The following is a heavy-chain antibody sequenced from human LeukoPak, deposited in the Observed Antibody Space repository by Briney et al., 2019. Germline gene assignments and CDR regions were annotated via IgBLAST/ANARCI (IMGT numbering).Heavy chain of an antibody. V-gene: IGHV1-18*01. D-gene: IGHD2-15*01. CDR2: ISGDNGHT. Sequence: ASVKDSCKASGYTFTNYGFTWVRQAPGQGLGWMGWISGDNGHTNYAQNFQGRVTMTTETSTSTAYMELRSLRSDDTAVYYCARAGYSSGGSWYPGAFYCWGQEPLVTVSS. CDR1: GYTFTNYG. J-gene: IGHJ4*02. CDR3: ARAGYSSGGSWYPGAFYC.